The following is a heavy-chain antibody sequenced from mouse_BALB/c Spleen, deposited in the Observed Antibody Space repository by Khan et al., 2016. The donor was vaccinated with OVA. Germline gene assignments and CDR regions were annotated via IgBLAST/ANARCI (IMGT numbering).Heavy chain of an antibody. CDR3: ARMARTIN. CDR2: INSNGGSP. Sequence: EVELVESGGGLVQPGGSLKLSCAASGFTFSSYGMSWVRQTPDKRLALVATINSNGGSPYYPDSVKGRFTISRDNAKNTLYLQMSSLKSEDTAMYYCARMARTINWGQGTTLTVSS. CDR1: GFTFSSYG. V-gene: IGHV5-6-3*01. J-gene: IGHJ2*01.